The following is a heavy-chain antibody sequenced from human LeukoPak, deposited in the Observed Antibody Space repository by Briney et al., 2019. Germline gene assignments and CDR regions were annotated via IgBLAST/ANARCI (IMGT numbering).Heavy chain of an antibody. J-gene: IGHJ5*01. CDR1: GFTFSSYS. D-gene: IGHD3-10*01. Sequence: GGSLRLSCAASGFTFSSYSMNWVRQAPGKGLEWVANIKQGGREEKYVGSVKGRFAISRDDAKSTLYLQMDSLSGDDTAVYYCARDNGGWFDSWGRGTLVTVSS. V-gene: IGHV3-7*03. CDR2: IKQGGREE. CDR3: ARDNGGWFDS.